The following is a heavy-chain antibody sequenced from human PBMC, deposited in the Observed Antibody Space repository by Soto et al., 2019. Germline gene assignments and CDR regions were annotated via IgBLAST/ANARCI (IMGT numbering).Heavy chain of an antibody. CDR2: ISARGST. D-gene: IGHD3-22*01. V-gene: IGHV4-31*03. CDR1: GGSISDGYY. J-gene: IGHJ5*02. Sequence: KSSETLSLTCTVSGGSISDGYYWTWIRQHPGKGLEWIGSISARGSTSYNPSLKSRLTVSVDKSKNQFSLNLRSVTAADTAVYYCARRDRSGFSYWLDTWGQGTLVTVSS. CDR3: ARRDRSGFSYWLDT.